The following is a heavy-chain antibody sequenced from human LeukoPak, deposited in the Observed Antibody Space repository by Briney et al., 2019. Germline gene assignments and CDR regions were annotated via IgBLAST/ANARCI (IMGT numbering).Heavy chain of an antibody. D-gene: IGHD3-22*01. CDR2: ISGSGGST. J-gene: IGHJ4*02. Sequence: GGSLRLSCAASGFTFSSYAMSWVRQAPGKGLEWVSAISGSGGSTYYADSVKGRFTISRDNSKNTLCLQMNSLRAEDTAVYYCSSYYYDSSGYYAPFDYWGQGTLVTVSS. CDR1: GFTFSSYA. V-gene: IGHV3-23*01. CDR3: SSYYYDSSGYYAPFDY.